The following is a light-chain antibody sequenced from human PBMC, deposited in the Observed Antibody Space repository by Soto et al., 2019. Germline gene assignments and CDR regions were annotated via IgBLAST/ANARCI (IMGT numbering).Light chain of an antibody. V-gene: IGLV2-14*03. CDR1: SSDVGGDNY. J-gene: IGLJ1*01. CDR3: TSYVTSSTRYV. CDR2: DVS. Sequence: QSVLTQPASVSGSPGQSITISCTGPSSDVGGDNYVSWYQQHPGKAPKLMIYDVSTRPSGVSNRFSGSKSGNTASLTISGLQAEDQADYYCTSYVTSSTRYVFRTGTKVTVL.